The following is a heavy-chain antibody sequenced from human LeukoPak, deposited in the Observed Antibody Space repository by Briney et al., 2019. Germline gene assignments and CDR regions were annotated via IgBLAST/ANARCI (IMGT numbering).Heavy chain of an antibody. CDR2: ISSSGSTI. V-gene: IGHV3-11*01. CDR3: ATVVGASPDYFDY. CDR1: GFTFSDYY. Sequence: PGGSLRLSCAASGFTFSDYYMSWIRQAPGKGLEWVSYISSSGSTIYYADSVKGRFTISRDNAKNTLFLQMNSLRAEDTAVYYCATVVGASPDYFDYWGQGTLVTVSP. J-gene: IGHJ4*02. D-gene: IGHD3-10*01.